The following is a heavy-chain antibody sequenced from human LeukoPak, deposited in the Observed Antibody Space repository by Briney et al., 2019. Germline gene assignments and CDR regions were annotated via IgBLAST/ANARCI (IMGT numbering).Heavy chain of an antibody. CDR1: GFTFSSYS. CDR3: ARIESGELSDLLDY. D-gene: IGHD3-10*01. Sequence: PGGSLRLSCAASGFTFSSYSMNWVRQAPGKGLEWVSSISSSSSYIYYADSVKGRFTISRDNAKNSLYLQMNSLRAEDTAVYYCARIESGELSDLLDYWGQGTLVTVSS. J-gene: IGHJ4*02. V-gene: IGHV3-21*01. CDR2: ISSSSSYI.